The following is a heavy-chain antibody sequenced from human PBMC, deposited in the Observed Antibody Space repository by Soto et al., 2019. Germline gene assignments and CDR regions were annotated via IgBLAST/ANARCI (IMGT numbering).Heavy chain of an antibody. V-gene: IGHV4-39*01. Sequence: SPTQSLTCTVSGGSISSSSYYWGWIRQPPGKGLEWIGSIYYSGSTYYNPSLKSRVTISVDTSKNQFSLKLSSVTAADTAVYYCARHWDTTVRGVIITYACFDPWGQGTLVTVS. CDR2: IYYSGST. J-gene: IGHJ5*02. CDR3: ARHWDTTVRGVIITYACFDP. CDR1: GGSISSSSYY. D-gene: IGHD3-10*01.